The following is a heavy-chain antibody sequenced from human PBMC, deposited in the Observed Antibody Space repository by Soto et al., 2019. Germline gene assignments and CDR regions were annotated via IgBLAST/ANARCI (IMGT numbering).Heavy chain of an antibody. V-gene: IGHV1-2*04. CDR1: GYTFTGYY. J-gene: IGHJ1*01. CDR2: INPNSGGT. Sequence: ASVKVSCKASGYTFTGYYMHWVRQAPGQGLEWMGWINPNSGGTNYAQKFQGWVTMTRDTSISTAYMELSRLRSDDTAVYYCARDPADCSSTSCYTYFQHWGQGTLVTVSS. CDR3: ARDPADCSSTSCYTYFQH. D-gene: IGHD2-2*02.